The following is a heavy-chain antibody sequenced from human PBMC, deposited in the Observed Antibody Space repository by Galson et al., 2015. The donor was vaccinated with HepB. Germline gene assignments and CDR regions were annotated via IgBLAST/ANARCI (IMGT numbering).Heavy chain of an antibody. V-gene: IGHV3-23*01. D-gene: IGHD3-3*01. Sequence: SLRLSCAASGFTFSSYAMSWVRQAPGKGLEWVSAISGSGGSTYYADSVKGRFTISRDNSKNTLYLQMNSLRAEDTAVYYCAKDGTIFGVVITYFDYWGQGTLVTVSS. CDR3: AKDGTIFGVVITYFDY. CDR1: GFTFSSYA. J-gene: IGHJ4*02. CDR2: ISGSGGST.